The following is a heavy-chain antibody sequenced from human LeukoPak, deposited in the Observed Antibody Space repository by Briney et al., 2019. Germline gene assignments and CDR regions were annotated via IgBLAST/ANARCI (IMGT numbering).Heavy chain of an antibody. D-gene: IGHD1-26*01. CDR1: GFTFSSYS. V-gene: IGHV3-21*01. CDR2: ISSSSSYI. Sequence: GGSLRLSCAASGFTFSSYSMNWVRQAPGKGLEWVSSISSSSSYIYYADSVKGRFTISRDNAKNSLYLQMNSLRAEDTAVYYCARDFWEGATHLGYWGQGTLVTVSS. J-gene: IGHJ4*02. CDR3: ARDFWEGATHLGY.